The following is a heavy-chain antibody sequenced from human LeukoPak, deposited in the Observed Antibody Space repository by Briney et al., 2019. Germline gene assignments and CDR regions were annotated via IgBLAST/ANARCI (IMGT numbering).Heavy chain of an antibody. Sequence: GGSLRLSCAASGFTFSDYYMSWIRQAPGKGLEWVSYISSSGSYTNYADSVKGRFTISRDNAKNSLDLQMNSLRADDTAVYYCAKGVNYFVLEYWGQGTLVTISS. CDR1: GFTFSDYY. D-gene: IGHD3-10*02. CDR2: ISSSGSYT. CDR3: AKGVNYFVLEY. J-gene: IGHJ4*02. V-gene: IGHV3-11*05.